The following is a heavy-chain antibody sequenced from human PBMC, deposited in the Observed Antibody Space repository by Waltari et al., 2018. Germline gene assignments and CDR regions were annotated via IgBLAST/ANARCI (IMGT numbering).Heavy chain of an antibody. V-gene: IGHV3-7*01. CDR1: GFIFNAYW. J-gene: IGHJ2*01. CDR3: ARRYFDL. CDR2: IKQDGSET. Sequence: EVRLVASGGGLVQPGGCLRRYCEASGFIFNAYWMQWVRQAPGKGLEWVANIKQDGSETHYGDSVKGRFTIFRDNARNSLYLQMHSLRVEDTAVYYCARRYFDLWGRGTLVTVSS.